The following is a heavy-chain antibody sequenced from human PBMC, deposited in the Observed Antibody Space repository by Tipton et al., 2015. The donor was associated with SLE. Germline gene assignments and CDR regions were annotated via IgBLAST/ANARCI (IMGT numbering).Heavy chain of an antibody. CDR2: IIPIFGTA. V-gene: IGHV1-69*01. D-gene: IGHD3-22*01. CDR1: GGTFSNYA. Sequence: QVQLVQSGPEVKKPGSSVKVSCKASGGTFSNYAISWVRQAPGQGLEWMGGIIPIFGTANYAQKFQDRVTITADESTNTAYMELSSLRSECTAVYYCHPLGYYVYDGMDVWGAGTTVSVSS. J-gene: IGHJ6*04. CDR3: HPLGYYVYDGMDV.